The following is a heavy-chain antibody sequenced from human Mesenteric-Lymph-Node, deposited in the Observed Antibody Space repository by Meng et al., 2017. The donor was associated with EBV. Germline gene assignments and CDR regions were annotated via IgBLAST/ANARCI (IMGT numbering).Heavy chain of an antibody. Sequence: QVQLVQSGAEVKKPGSSVTVSCQASGGTLSSYEINCVRQAPGQGPQWMGGIIPIFRTPTYAQKFQGRVTITADESTNTAYMELSGLTSDDTAVYYCARSYCSTSSCYVAGEKKYYFDYWGQGTLVTVSS. J-gene: IGHJ4*02. CDR1: GGTLSSYE. D-gene: IGHD2-2*01. CDR3: ARSYCSTSSCYVAGEKKYYFDY. V-gene: IGHV1-69*01. CDR2: IIPIFRTP.